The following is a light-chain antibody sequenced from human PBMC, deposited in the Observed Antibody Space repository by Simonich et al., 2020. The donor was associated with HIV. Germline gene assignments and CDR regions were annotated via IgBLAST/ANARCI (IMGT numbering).Light chain of an antibody. J-gene: IGKJ1*01. CDR2: YAS. Sequence: ENVLTQSPGTLSLSPGERATLSCRASQSVSSNYLAWYPQKPGLAPRLLIYYASRRATGIPDRCSGSGSGTEFTLTISSMQSEDFAVYCCQQCNNWPPGTFGQGTKVEIK. V-gene: IGKV3D-20*02. CDR3: QQCNNWPPGT. CDR1: QSVSSNY.